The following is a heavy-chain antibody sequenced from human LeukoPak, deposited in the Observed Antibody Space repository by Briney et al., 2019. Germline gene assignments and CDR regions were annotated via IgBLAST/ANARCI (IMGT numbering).Heavy chain of an antibody. Sequence: SETLSLTCAVYVGSFSGYYWSWIRHPPGKGLEWIGEINHSGSTNYNPSLKSRVTMSVDTSKNQFSLKLSSVTAADTAVYYCARKPTDTAMDYWGQGTLVTVSS. CDR3: ARKPTDTAMDY. D-gene: IGHD5-18*01. CDR1: VGSFSGYY. V-gene: IGHV4-34*01. CDR2: INHSGST. J-gene: IGHJ4*02.